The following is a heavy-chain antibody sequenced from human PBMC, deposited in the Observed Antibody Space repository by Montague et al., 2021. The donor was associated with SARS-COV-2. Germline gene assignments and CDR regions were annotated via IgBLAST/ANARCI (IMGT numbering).Heavy chain of an antibody. J-gene: IGHJ4*02. CDR1: GGSFIYSH. CDR3: ARGQSGITMIVVAILGVEFYFAN. V-gene: IGHV4-34*01. D-gene: IGHD3-22*01. CDR2: VNQSFST. Sequence: SETLSLTCAVYGGSFIYSHWTWLRQPPGKGLEWIGEVNQSFSTKYNPSRKSRVTISVDTSKNQFSLKLSSLTAADTAVYYCARGQSGITMIVVAILGVEFYFANWGQGTLVTVSS.